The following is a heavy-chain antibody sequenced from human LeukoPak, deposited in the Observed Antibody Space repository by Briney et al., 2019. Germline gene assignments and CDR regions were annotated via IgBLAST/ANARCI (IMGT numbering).Heavy chain of an antibody. J-gene: IGHJ5*02. CDR2: ISSSGST. V-gene: IGHV4-61*02. CDR3: ARQKGIAAAGTSWFDP. Sequence: SETLSLTCTVSGDSISSGDYYWSWIRQPAGQGLEWIGRISSSGSTNYNPSLKSRVTISVDTSKNQFSLKLSSVTAADTAVYYCARQKGIAAAGTSWFDPWGQGTLVTVSS. D-gene: IGHD6-13*01. CDR1: GDSISSGDYY.